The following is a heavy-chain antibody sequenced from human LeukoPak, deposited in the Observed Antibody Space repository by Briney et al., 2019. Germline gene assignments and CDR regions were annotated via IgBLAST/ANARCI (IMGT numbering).Heavy chain of an antibody. D-gene: IGHD5-18*01. CDR2: ISAYNGNT. CDR3: ARGAIQLWSDPFDY. CDR1: GYTFTSYG. J-gene: IGHJ4*02. V-gene: IGHV1-18*01. Sequence: ASVKVSCKASGYTFTSYGISWVREAPGQGLEWMGWISAYNGNTNYAQKLQGRVTMTTDTSTSTAYMELRSLRSDDTAVYYCARGAIQLWSDPFDYWGQGTLVTVSS.